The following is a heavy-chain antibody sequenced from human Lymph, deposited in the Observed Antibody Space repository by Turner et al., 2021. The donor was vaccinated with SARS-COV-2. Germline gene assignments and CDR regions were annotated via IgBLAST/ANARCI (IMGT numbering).Heavy chain of an antibody. CDR1: GFTVSSNY. J-gene: IGHJ6*02. V-gene: IGHV3-53*04. CDR2: IYGGGST. CDR3: ARDEGHYGMDV. Sequence: EVQLVESGGGLVQPGGSLRLSCAASGFTVSSNYMTWVRQAPGKGVGWVSVIYGGGSTYYADSVKGRFTISRHNSKHTLYLQMNSLRAEDTAVYYGARDEGHYGMDVWGQGTTVTVSS.